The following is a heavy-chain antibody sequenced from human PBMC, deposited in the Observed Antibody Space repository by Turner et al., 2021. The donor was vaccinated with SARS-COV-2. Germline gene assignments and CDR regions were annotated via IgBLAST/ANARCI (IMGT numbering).Heavy chain of an antibody. CDR2: INPNSGGT. Sequence: QVQLVQSGAEVKKPGASVTVSCKASGYTFTGYYMHWVRQAPGQGLEWMGWINPNSGGTNYVQKFQGRVTMTRDTSISTAYMEVSRLRSDDTAVYYCYRGPDAFDIWGQGTMVTVSS. V-gene: IGHV1-2*02. CDR3: YRGPDAFDI. J-gene: IGHJ3*02. CDR1: GYTFTGYY. D-gene: IGHD4-4*01.